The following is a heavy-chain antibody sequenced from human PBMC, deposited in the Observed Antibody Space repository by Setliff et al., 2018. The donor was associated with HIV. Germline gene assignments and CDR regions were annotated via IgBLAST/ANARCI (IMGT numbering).Heavy chain of an antibody. V-gene: IGHV3-30*18. CDR1: GFTFRNYG. J-gene: IGHJ4*02. CDR2: ISHDGKIK. Sequence: PGGSLRLSCTASGFTFRNYGMHWVRQASGKGLEWVAVISHDGKIKLYADSVKGRFTISRDNARNTLSLQMNSLRAEDAAVYYCAKETTERVATTLRDWGQGTLVTVSS. D-gene: IGHD5-12*01. CDR3: AKETTERVATTLRD.